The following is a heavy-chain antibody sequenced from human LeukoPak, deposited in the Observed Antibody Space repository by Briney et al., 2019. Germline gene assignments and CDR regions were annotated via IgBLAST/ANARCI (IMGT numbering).Heavy chain of an antibody. J-gene: IGHJ4*02. V-gene: IGHV4-34*01. CDR2: INHSGST. Sequence: PSETLSLTCAVYGGSFSGYYWSWIRQPPGKGLEWIGEINHSGSTNYNPSLKSRVTISVDTSKNQFSLKLSSVTAADTAVYYCASEHSSSPFFWSQGTLVTVSS. CDR3: ASEHSSSPFF. CDR1: GGSFSGYY. D-gene: IGHD6-6*01.